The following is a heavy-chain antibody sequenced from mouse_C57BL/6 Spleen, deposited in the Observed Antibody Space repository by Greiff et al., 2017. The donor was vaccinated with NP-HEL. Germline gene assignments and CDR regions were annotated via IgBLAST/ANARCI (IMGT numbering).Heavy chain of an antibody. V-gene: IGHV1-18*01. Sequence: EVQLQQSGPELVKPGASVKIPCKASGYTFTDYNMDWVKQSHGKSLEWIGDINPNNGGTIYNQKFKGKATLTVDKSSSTAYMELRSLTSEDTAVYYCARVGYLLRSPSWFAYWGQGTLVTVSA. J-gene: IGHJ3*01. CDR1: GYTFTDYN. D-gene: IGHD1-1*01. CDR3: ARVGYLLRSPSWFAY. CDR2: INPNNGGT.